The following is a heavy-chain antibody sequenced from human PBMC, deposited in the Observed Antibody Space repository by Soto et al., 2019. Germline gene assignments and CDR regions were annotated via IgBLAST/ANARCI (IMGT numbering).Heavy chain of an antibody. V-gene: IGHV3-30*18. D-gene: IGHD4-17*01. CDR2: ISHDESNK. J-gene: IGHJ6*02. CDR3: AKDASSRAVTATRVYGMDV. Sequence: QGNLVESGGGVVQPGRCLRLSCAASGFTFSDYGMHWVRQAPGKGLEWVAAISHDESNKFYGDSVEGRFTISRDKSKNPQLMQTESLRDEDTAVYVLAKDASSRAVTATRVYGMDVWGQGTTVAVSS. CDR1: GFTFSDYG.